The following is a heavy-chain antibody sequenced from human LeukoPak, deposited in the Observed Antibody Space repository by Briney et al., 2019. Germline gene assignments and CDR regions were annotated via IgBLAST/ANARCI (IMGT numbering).Heavy chain of an antibody. CDR1: GFTFSSYS. J-gene: IGHJ4*02. D-gene: IGHD3-22*01. CDR2: ISGSSRVI. V-gene: IGHV3-48*02. Sequence: GGSLRLSCAASGFTFSSYSMNWVRQAPGKGLEWISYISGSSRVIYYADSVKGRFTISRDNAKNSLYLQVNSLRDEDTAVYYCARDMDTSGYTFDYWGQGTLVTVSS. CDR3: ARDMDTSGYTFDY.